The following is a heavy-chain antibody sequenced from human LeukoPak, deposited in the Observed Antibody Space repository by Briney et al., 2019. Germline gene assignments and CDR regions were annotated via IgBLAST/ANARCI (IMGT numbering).Heavy chain of an antibody. CDR2: IYHSGTT. V-gene: IGHV4-4*02. CDR1: GGSISSTNW. J-gene: IGHJ4*02. Sequence: SETLSLTCAVSGGSISSTNWWNWVRQSPQKGLEWIGEIYHSGTTNYNPSLKSRVTISVDKSKNQFPLKLTSVTAADTAVYYCARDTRGSSSSGSYGYWGQGTLVTVSS. D-gene: IGHD3-10*01. CDR3: ARDTRGSSSSGSYGY.